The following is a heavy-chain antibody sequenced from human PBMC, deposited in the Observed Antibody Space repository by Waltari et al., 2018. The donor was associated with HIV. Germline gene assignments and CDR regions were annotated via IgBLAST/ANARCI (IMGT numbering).Heavy chain of an antibody. CDR3: ARLFYYDTTGYINNAFDI. CDR2: IYPFDSDT. V-gene: IGHV5-51*03. J-gene: IGHJ3*02. D-gene: IGHD3-22*01. CDR1: GYTFPNYW. Sequence: EVQLVQSGAEVRKSGESLKISCKASGYTFPNYWIAWLRQMSGEGLEWMGIIYPFDSDTRYNPSFEGQITISADKSLATAYLEWSNLNASDAAIYYCARLFYYDTTGYINNAFDIWGQGTVVTVS.